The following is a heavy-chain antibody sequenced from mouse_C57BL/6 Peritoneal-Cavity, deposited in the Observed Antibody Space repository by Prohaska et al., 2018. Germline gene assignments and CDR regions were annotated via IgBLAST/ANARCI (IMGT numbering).Heavy chain of an antibody. CDR1: TFPSYG. CDR3: AREGGTGTFAY. D-gene: IGHD4-1*01. CDR2: IYPRSGNT. Sequence: TFPSYGISWVKQSTGQGLEWIGEIYPRSGNTYYNEKFKGKATLTADKSSSTAYMELRSLTSEDSAVYFCAREGGTGTFAYWGQGTLVTVSA. J-gene: IGHJ3*01. V-gene: IGHV1-81*01.